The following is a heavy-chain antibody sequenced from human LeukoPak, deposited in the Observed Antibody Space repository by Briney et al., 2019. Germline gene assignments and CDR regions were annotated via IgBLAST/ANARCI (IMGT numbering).Heavy chain of an antibody. V-gene: IGHV3-23*01. J-gene: IGHJ4*02. D-gene: IGHD6-19*01. Sequence: GGSLRLSCAASGFTFSSYAMSWVRQAPGKGLEWVSAISGSGGSTYYADPVKGRFTISRDNSKNTLYLQMNSLRAEDTAVYYCANPPVAGKKDWGGHLAYWGQGTLVTVSS. CDR3: ANPPVAGKKDWGGHLAY. CDR1: GFTFSSYA. CDR2: ISGSGGST.